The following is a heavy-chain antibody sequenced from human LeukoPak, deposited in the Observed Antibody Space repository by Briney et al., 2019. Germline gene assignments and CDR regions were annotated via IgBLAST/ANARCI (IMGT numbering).Heavy chain of an antibody. CDR3: ARDHHRRLYDSQARDTFDI. V-gene: IGHV3-48*01. D-gene: IGHD3-22*01. J-gene: IGHJ3*02. CDR1: GFTFSSYT. Sequence: GGTLRLSCAASGFTFSSYTMNWVRQAPGKGLEWVSYIGSSSSITYYADSVKGRFTISRDNAKNSLYLQMNSLRAEDTAVYYCARDHHRRLYDSQARDTFDIWGQGTMVTVSS. CDR2: IGSSSSIT.